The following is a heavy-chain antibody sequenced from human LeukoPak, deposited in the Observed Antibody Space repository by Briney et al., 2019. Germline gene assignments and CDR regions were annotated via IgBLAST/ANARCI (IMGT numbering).Heavy chain of an antibody. CDR2: INHSGST. CDR3: ARGPLRVAATSLARNWFDP. CDR1: GVSFSGYY. D-gene: IGHD6-13*01. V-gene: IGHV4-34*01. J-gene: IGHJ5*02. Sequence: SETLSLTCAVYGVSFSGYYWSWIRQPPGKGLEWIGEINHSGSTNYNPSLKSRVTISVDTSKNQFSLKLSSVTAADTAVYYCARGPLRVAATSLARNWFDPWGQGTLVTVSS.